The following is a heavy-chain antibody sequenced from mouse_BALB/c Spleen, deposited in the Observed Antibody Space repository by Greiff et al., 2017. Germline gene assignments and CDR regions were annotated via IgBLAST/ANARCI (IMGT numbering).Heavy chain of an antibody. V-gene: IGHV5-6-5*01. CDR1: GFTFSSYA. CDR2: ISSGGST. CDR3: AREAYGNYSFDY. Sequence: EVKLVESGGGLVKPGGSLKLSCAASGFTFSSYAMSWVRQTPEKRLEWVASISSGGSTYYPDSVKGRFTISRDNARNILYLQMSSLRSEDTAMYYCAREAYGNYSFDYWGQGTTLTVSS. J-gene: IGHJ2*01. D-gene: IGHD2-10*02.